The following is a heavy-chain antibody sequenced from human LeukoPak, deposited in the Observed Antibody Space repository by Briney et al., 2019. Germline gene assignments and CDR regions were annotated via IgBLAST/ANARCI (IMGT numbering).Heavy chain of an antibody. CDR2: ISASGGRT. Sequence: GGSLRLSCAASGFRFSDFAVSWVRQAPGKGLECVSVISASGGRTYSAESVKARFTISRDNSKNTLYLEMNSLTADDTAVYYCAKGHSDFGTGFDLWGQGTLVTVS. V-gene: IGHV3-23*01. J-gene: IGHJ4*02. CDR3: AKGHSDFGTGFDL. CDR1: GFRFSDFA. D-gene: IGHD4-17*01.